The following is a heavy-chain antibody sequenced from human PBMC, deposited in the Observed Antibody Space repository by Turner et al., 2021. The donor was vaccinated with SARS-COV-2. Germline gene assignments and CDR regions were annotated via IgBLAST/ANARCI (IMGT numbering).Heavy chain of an antibody. CDR3: ARGPRVVAPTTWFDP. V-gene: IGHV4-34*01. CDR1: GGSFSGYY. CDR2: INYSGST. Sequence: VQLQPWGAGLLKPAATLSPTCAVYGGSFSGYYWCWSRQHPGKGLEWMGEINYSGSTNYNPSLKSRVTISVDTTKNQFSLKLGAATAAATAVYYCARGPRVVAPTTWFDPWGQGTLVTVSS. J-gene: IGHJ5*02. D-gene: IGHD2-15*01.